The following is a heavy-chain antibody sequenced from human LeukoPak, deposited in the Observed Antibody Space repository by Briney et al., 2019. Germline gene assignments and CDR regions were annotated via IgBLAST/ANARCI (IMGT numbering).Heavy chain of an antibody. CDR1: GGTFSSYA. V-gene: IGHV1-69*13. CDR3: ARLTDFWSGPSSYYYYMDV. J-gene: IGHJ6*03. CDR2: IIPIFGTA. D-gene: IGHD3-3*01. Sequence: SVKVSCKASGGTFSSYAISWVRQAPGQGLEWMGGIIPIFGTANYAQKFQGRVTITADESTSTAYMELSSLRSEDTAVYYCARLTDFWSGPSSYYYYMDVWGKGTTVTVSS.